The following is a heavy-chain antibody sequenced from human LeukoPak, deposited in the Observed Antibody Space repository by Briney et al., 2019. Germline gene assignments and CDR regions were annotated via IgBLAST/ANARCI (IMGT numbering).Heavy chain of an antibody. J-gene: IGHJ5*02. CDR2: IKSKTDGGTT. D-gene: IGHD3-16*01. CDR1: GFTFRNAW. CDR3: TTGGGATFGS. Sequence: GGSLRLSRAASGFTFRNAWMSWVREAPGKGREWVGRIKSKTDGGTTDYAAAVNGRFTISRNDSKNSLYLQMNSLNTEDTAVYYCTTGGGATFGSWGQGTLVTVSS. V-gene: IGHV3-15*01.